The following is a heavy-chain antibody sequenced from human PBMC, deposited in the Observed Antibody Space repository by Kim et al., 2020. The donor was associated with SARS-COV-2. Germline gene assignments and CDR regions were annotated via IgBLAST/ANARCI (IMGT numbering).Heavy chain of an antibody. J-gene: IGHJ4*02. CDR2: INHSGST. CDR3: ARGGWGYSYGPTY. D-gene: IGHD5-18*01. CDR1: GGSFSGYY. V-gene: IGHV4-34*01. Sequence: SETLSLTCAVYGGSFSGYYWSWIRQPPGKGLEWIGEINHSGSTNYNPSLKSRVTISVDTSKNQFSLKLSSVTAADTAVYYCARGGWGYSYGPTYWGQGTLVTVSS.